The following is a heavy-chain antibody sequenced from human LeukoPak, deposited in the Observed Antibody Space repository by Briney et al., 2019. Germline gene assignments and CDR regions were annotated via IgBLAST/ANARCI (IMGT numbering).Heavy chain of an antibody. V-gene: IGHV3-21*01. Sequence: GGSLRLSCAASGFTFSSYSMNWVRQAPGKGLEWVSSISSSSSYIYYADSVKGRFTISRDNAKNSLYLQMNSLRAEDTAVYYCARAPFRSSSWSGGFDYWGQGTLVTVSS. D-gene: IGHD6-13*01. CDR1: GFTFSSYS. CDR2: ISSSSSYI. J-gene: IGHJ4*02. CDR3: ARAPFRSSSWSGGFDY.